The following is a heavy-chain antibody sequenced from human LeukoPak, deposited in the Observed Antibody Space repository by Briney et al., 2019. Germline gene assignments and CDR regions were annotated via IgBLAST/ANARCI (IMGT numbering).Heavy chain of an antibody. CDR2: INDSGGTT. CDR1: GFTFSTYA. J-gene: IGHJ5*02. D-gene: IGHD4-11*01. V-gene: IGHV3-23*01. Sequence: GGSLRLSCAASGFTFSTYAMTWVRQAPGKGLEWVSTINDSGGTTYYADSVKGRFTISRDNSKNTLNLQMNSLRAEDTAIYYCARRMTTLDQWGQGALVTVSS. CDR3: ARRMTTLDQ.